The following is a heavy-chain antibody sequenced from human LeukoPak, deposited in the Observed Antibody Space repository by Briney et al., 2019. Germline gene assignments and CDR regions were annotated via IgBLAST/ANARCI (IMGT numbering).Heavy chain of an antibody. CDR1: GFTFSSYS. Sequence: GGSLRLSCAASGFTFSSYSMNWVRQAPGKGLEWVSSISSSSSYIYYADSVKGRSTISRDNAKNSLYLQMNSLRAEDTAVYYCASREDTPGPNWFDPWGQGTLVTVSS. J-gene: IGHJ5*02. CDR3: ASREDTPGPNWFDP. CDR2: ISSSSSYI. V-gene: IGHV3-21*01. D-gene: IGHD2-15*01.